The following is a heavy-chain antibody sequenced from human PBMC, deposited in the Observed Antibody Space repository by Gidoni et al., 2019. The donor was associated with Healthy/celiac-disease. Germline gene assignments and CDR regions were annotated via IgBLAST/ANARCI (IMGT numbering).Heavy chain of an antibody. CDR3: ARGRDLYYFDY. V-gene: IGHV3-21*01. J-gene: IGHJ4*02. CDR2: ISSSSSYI. CDR1: GFTFSSYS. Sequence: EVQLVESGGGLVKPGGSLRLSCAASGFTFSSYSMNWVRQAPGKGLEWVSSISSSSSYIYYADSVKGRFTISRDNAKNSLYLQMNSLRAEDTAVYYCARGRDLYYFDYWGQGTLVTVSS.